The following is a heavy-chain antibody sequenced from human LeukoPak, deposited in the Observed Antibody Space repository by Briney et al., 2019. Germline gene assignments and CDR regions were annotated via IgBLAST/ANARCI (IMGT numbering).Heavy chain of an antibody. D-gene: IGHD3-10*01. CDR2: VDWDDDK. Sequence: SGPALVKPTPTLTLTCTFSGFSLSTSGMCVSWIRQPPVKALEWLALVDWDDDKYYSTSLKTRLTISKDTSKNQVVLTMTNMDPVDTATYYCARTRRFGELLYYYYGMDVWGKGTTVTVSS. CDR3: ARTRRFGELLYYYYGMDV. V-gene: IGHV2-70*01. J-gene: IGHJ6*04. CDR1: GFSLSTSGMC.